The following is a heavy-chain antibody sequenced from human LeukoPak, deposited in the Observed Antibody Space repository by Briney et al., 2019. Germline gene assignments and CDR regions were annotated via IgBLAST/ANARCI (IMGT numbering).Heavy chain of an antibody. D-gene: IGHD5-24*01. V-gene: IGHV1-18*01. Sequence: ASVKVSCKASGYTFSSYGISWVRQAPGQGLEWMGWISAYNGNRDYAKKLQGRVTMTTDTSTSTAYMELRSLRSDDTAVYYCAREGRDGYNRYDNWGQGTLVTVSS. CDR1: GYTFSSYG. CDR2: ISAYNGNR. CDR3: AREGRDGYNRYDN. J-gene: IGHJ4*02.